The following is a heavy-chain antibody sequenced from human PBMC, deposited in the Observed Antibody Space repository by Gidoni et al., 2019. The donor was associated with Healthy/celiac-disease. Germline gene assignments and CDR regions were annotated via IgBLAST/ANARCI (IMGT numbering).Heavy chain of an antibody. V-gene: IGHV3-33*01. D-gene: IGHD3-10*01. J-gene: IGHJ4*02. Sequence: QVQLVESGGGVVQPGRSLRLSCAASGFSFSYYGIHWVRQAPGKGLEWVAVIWYDGTNKYYADSVKGRFTIFRDNSKNTLYLQMNSLRAEDTAVYYCARDYYGSGSTFDYWGQGTRVTVSS. CDR1: GFSFSYYG. CDR2: IWYDGTNK. CDR3: ARDYYGSGSTFDY.